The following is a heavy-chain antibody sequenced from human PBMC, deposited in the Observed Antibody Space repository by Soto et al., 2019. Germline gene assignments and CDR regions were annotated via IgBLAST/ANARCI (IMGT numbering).Heavy chain of an antibody. V-gene: IGHV1-8*01. CDR3: ARAGDSGYDYGEGGYYGMDV. CDR1: GYTFTSYD. Sequence: QVQLVQSGAEVKKPGASVKVSCKASGYTFTSYDINWVRQATGQGLEWMGWMNPNRGNTGYAQKFQGRVTLHRNPSISTAYMELSSLRSEDTAVYYCARAGDSGYDYGEGGYYGMDVWGQGTTVTVSS. J-gene: IGHJ6*02. CDR2: MNPNRGNT. D-gene: IGHD5-12*01.